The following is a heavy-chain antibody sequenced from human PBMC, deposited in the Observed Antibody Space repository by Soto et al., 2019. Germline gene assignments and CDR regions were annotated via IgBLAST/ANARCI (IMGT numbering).Heavy chain of an antibody. CDR2: IYYSGST. D-gene: IGHD3-22*01. CDR3: ARPKPFYYDSSGYYSYYFDY. J-gene: IGHJ4*02. Sequence: SETLSLTCTVSCGSISSSSYYWGWIRQPPGKGLEWIGSIYYSGSTYYNPSLKSRVTISVDTSKNQFSLKLSSVTAADTAVYYCARPKPFYYDSSGYYSYYFDYWGQGTLVTVSS. CDR1: CGSISSSSYY. V-gene: IGHV4-39*01.